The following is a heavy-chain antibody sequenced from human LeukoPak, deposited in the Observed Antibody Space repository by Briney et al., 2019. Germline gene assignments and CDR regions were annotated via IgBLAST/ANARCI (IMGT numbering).Heavy chain of an antibody. D-gene: IGHD4-23*01. CDR3: ARDRGGNSDEDAFDI. CDR2: IYYSGST. Sequence: PSETLSLTCTVPGDSISSSSYYWGWIRQPPGKGLEWIGSIYYSGSTYYNPPLKSRVTISVDTSKNQFSLKLSSVTAADTAVYYCARDRGGNSDEDAFDIWGRGTMVTVSS. CDR1: GDSISSSSYY. V-gene: IGHV4-39*07. J-gene: IGHJ3*02.